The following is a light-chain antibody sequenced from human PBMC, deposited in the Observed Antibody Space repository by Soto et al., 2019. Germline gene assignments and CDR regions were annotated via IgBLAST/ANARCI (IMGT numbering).Light chain of an antibody. V-gene: IGKV1-5*03. CDR2: KAS. J-gene: IGKJ4*01. CDR3: LQCNSYPLT. CDR1: QTISSW. Sequence: IHMTQSPSTLSGSVLDRVTITFRASQTISSWLAWYQQKPGKAPKLLIYKASTLKSGVPSRFSGSGSGTEFTLTISSLQPDDFATYYCLQCNSYPLTFGGGTKVDNK.